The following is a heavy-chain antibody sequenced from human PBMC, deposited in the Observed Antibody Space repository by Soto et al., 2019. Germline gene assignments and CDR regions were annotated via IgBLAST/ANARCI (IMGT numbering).Heavy chain of an antibody. D-gene: IGHD2-15*01. CDR1: GFTFSSYG. CDR2: ISYDGSNK. Sequence: QVQLVESGGGVVQPGRSLRLSCAASGFTFSSYGMHWVRQAPGKGLEWVAVISYDGSNKYYEDSVKGRFTISRDNSNNKLYLQMNSLRAEDTAVYYCAKDRARYCGGGSCYSIFDYWGQGTLVTVSS. V-gene: IGHV3-30*18. J-gene: IGHJ4*02. CDR3: AKDRARYCGGGSCYSIFDY.